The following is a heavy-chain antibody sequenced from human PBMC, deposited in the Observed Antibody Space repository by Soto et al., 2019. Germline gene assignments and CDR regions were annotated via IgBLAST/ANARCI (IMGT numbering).Heavy chain of an antibody. CDR1: GGTFSSYA. Sequence: QVQLVQSGAEVKKPGSSVKVSCKASGGTFSSYAISWVRQAPGQGLEWMGGIIPIFGTANYAQKFQGRVTITADESTSTAYMELSSLRSEDTAXXYCXXXTVGSGLYYGMDVWGQGTTVTVSS. D-gene: IGHD3-10*01. CDR3: XXXTVGSGLYYGMDV. J-gene: IGHJ6*02. V-gene: IGHV1-69*01. CDR2: IIPIFGTA.